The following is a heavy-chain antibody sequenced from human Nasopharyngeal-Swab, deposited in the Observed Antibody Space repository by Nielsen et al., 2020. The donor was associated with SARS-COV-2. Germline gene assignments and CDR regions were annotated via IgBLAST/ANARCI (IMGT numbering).Heavy chain of an antibody. CDR1: GGSISSYY. Sequence: SETLSLTCTVSGGSISSYYWSWIRQPPGKGLEWIGYIYYSGSTNYNPSLKSRVTISVDTSKNRFSLKLSSVTAADTAVYYCARLSYDFWSGYFDYWGQGTLVTVSS. D-gene: IGHD3-3*01. CDR3: ARLSYDFWSGYFDY. J-gene: IGHJ4*02. V-gene: IGHV4-59*13. CDR2: IYYSGST.